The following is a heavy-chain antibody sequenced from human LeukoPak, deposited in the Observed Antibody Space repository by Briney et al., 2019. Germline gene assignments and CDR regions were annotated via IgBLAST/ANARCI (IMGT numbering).Heavy chain of an antibody. Sequence: ASVKVSRKASGYTFTSYYMHWVRQAPGQGLEWMGIINPSGGSTSYAQKFQGRVTTTRDTSTSTVYMELSSLRSEDTAVYYCASGGATLFDYWGQGTLVTVSS. V-gene: IGHV1-46*03. CDR2: INPSGGST. CDR3: ASGGATLFDY. CDR1: GYTFTSYY. J-gene: IGHJ4*02. D-gene: IGHD5-12*01.